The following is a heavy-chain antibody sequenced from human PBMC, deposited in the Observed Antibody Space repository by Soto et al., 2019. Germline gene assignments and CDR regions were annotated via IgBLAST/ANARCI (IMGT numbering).Heavy chain of an antibody. CDR2: INAGNGNT. CDR1: GYTFTSYA. V-gene: IGHV1-3*01. J-gene: IGHJ6*02. Sequence: AASVKVSCKASGYTFTSYAMHWVRQAPGQRLEWMGWINAGNGNTKYSQKFQGRVTITRDTSASTAYMELSSLRSEDTAVYYCARGGYCSGGSCYSGSYYGTDVWGQGTTVTVSS. CDR3: ARGGYCSGGSCYSGSYYGTDV. D-gene: IGHD2-15*01.